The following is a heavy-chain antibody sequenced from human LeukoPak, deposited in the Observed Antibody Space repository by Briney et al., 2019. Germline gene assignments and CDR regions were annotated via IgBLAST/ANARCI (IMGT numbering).Heavy chain of an antibody. V-gene: IGHV3-21*01. Sequence: KTGGSLRLSCAASGFDFSSYSMNWVRQAPGKGLEWVSAISPWSDYIYYVDSVKGRFTISRDYAKNSLYLQMNSLRAEDTAVYYCAKDPSGMTTVVTDYWGQGTLVTVSS. CDR1: GFDFSSYS. CDR2: ISPWSDYI. J-gene: IGHJ4*02. CDR3: AKDPSGMTTVVTDY. D-gene: IGHD4-23*01.